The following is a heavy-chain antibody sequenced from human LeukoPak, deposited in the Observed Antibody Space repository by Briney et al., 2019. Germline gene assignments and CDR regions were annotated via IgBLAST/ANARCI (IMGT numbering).Heavy chain of an antibody. CDR1: GFTFSRFG. V-gene: IGHV3-30*18. Sequence: QPGTSLRLSCAASGFTFSRFGMHWVRQAPGKGLEWVAVIRDDGSRAYYADSLKGRFTVSRDNSESPLVLQMNSLRPEDTAVYYCAKKLVPYIGSGYGLAVWGQGTTVTVSS. CDR3: AKKLVPYIGSGYGLAV. D-gene: IGHD3-10*01. CDR2: IRDDGSRA. J-gene: IGHJ6*02.